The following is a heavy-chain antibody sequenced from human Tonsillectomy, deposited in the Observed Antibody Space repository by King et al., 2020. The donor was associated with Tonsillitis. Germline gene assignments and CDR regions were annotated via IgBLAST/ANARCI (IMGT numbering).Heavy chain of an antibody. Sequence: VQLQQWGAGLLKPSETLSLTCAVYGGSFSGYYWSWIRQPPGKGLEWIGEINHSGSTNYNPSLKSRVTVSVDTSKNQFSLKLSSVTAADTAVYYCARGHRPGGITMVRGGSPFDYWGQGTLVTVPS. J-gene: IGHJ4*02. V-gene: IGHV4-34*01. CDR1: GGSFSGYY. D-gene: IGHD3-10*01. CDR2: INHSGST. CDR3: ARGHRPGGITMVRGGSPFDY.